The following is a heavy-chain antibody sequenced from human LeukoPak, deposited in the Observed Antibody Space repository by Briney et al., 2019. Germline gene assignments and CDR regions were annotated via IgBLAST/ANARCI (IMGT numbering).Heavy chain of an antibody. V-gene: IGHV1-18*01. CDR2: ISAYNGNT. CDR1: GYTFTSYG. CDR3: ARNGKYSGYDPPTRKLYYYYYMDV. Sequence: ASVKVSCKASGYTFTSYGISWVRQAPGQGLEWMGWISAYNGNTSYAQKLQGRVTMTTDTSTSTAYMELRSLRSDDTAVYYCARNGKYSGYDPPTRKLYYYYYMDVWGKGTTVTVSS. D-gene: IGHD5-12*01. J-gene: IGHJ6*03.